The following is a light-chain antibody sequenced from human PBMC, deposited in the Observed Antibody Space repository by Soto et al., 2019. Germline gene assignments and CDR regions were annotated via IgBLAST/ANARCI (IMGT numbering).Light chain of an antibody. J-gene: IGKJ4*01. CDR3: QQYNEWPLT. CDR2: GAS. Sequence: EIVMTQSPAALSVSPGERASLSCRASQSVSTDLAWYQQKPAQAPRLLIYGASTRATGIPARFSGGGSGTEFTLTISSLQSADFAVYYCQQYNEWPLTFGGGTKVDI. V-gene: IGKV3-15*01. CDR1: QSVSTD.